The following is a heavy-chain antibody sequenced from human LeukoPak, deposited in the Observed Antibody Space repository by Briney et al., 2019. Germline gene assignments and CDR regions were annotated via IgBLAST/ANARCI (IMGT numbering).Heavy chain of an antibody. CDR2: IRQDGDTK. J-gene: IGHJ4*02. CDR3: ARSLPYGTTWYGRSDF. V-gene: IGHV3-7*03. Sequence: GGSLRLSCAASGFPFNAYWMTWVRQAPGKGLEWVANIRQDGDTKYYVDSVKGRFTISRDNAMNSLYLQMNSLRAEDTAIYYCARSLPYGTTWYGRSDFWGQGTLVTVSP. D-gene: IGHD6-13*01. CDR1: GFPFNAYW.